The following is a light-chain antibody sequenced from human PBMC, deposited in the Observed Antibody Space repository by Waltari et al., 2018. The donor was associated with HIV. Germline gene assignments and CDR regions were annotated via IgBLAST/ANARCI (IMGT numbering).Light chain of an antibody. J-gene: IGLJ1*01. CDR3: QAWDSGTGV. CDR1: KLDDKY. Sequence: SYELTQPPSVSVSPGQAATITCSGDKLDDKYVCWYQQKPGRSPVLVIYQDDKPRPGLPDRFSGSNSGNTATLTISGTQTMDEADYYCQAWDSGTGVFGTGTTVTVL. CDR2: QDD. V-gene: IGLV3-1*01.